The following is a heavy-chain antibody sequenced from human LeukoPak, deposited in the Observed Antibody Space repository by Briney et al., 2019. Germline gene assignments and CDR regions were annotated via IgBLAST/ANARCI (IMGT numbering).Heavy chain of an antibody. CDR3: ARGELLVDY. D-gene: IGHD3-10*01. CDR1: GYTFTDFY. CDR2: INPNSGDT. Sequence: ASVKVSCKASGYTFTDFYMHWVRQAPGQGLEWMGWINPNSGDTTYKQKFQGRVTMTRDTSISTAYMDLTRLASDDTAVYYCARGELLVDYWGQGTLVTVSS. J-gene: IGHJ4*02. V-gene: IGHV1-2*02.